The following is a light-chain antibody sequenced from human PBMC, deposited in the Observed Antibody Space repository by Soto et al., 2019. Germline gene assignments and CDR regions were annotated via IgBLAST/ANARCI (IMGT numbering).Light chain of an antibody. V-gene: IGKV1-5*03. Sequence: DLQMTQSPSTLAASVGDRVTIACRASQSISSWMAWYQQKPGQAPKLLIYTASSLQAGVPSRFSGTGSGTEFTLTISSLQPDDFATYYCQQYHSWTFGQGTKVEIK. J-gene: IGKJ1*01. CDR3: QQYHSWT. CDR1: QSISSW. CDR2: TAS.